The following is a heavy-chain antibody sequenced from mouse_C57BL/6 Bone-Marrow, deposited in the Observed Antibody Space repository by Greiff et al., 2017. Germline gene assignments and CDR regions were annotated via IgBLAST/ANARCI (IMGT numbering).Heavy chain of an antibody. V-gene: IGHV1-55*01. CDR2: IYPGSGST. CDR1: GYTFTSYW. CDR3: ARKGAAQASWFAY. Sequence: VQLQQPGAELVKPGASVKMSCKASGYTFTSYWITWVKQRPGQGLEWIGDIYPGSGSTNYNEKFKSKATLTVDTSSSTAYMQISSLTSEDSAVYYCARKGAAQASWFAYWGQGTLVTVSA. J-gene: IGHJ3*01. D-gene: IGHD3-2*02.